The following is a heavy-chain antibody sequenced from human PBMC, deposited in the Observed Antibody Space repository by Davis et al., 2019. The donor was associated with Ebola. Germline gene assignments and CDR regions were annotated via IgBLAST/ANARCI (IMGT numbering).Heavy chain of an antibody. Sequence: GGSLRLSCAASGFTFSSYSMNWVRQAPGKGLEWVSYISSSSSTIYYADSVKGRFTISRDNAKNSLYLQMNSLRAEDTAVYYCARDRQAVTTRNYYGMDVWGQGTTVTVSS. CDR3: ARDRQAVTTRNYYGMDV. CDR1: GFTFSSYS. D-gene: IGHD4-11*01. V-gene: IGHV3-48*04. J-gene: IGHJ6*02. CDR2: ISSSSSTI.